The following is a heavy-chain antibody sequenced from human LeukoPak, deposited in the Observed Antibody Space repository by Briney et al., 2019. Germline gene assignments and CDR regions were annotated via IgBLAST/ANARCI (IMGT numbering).Heavy chain of an antibody. J-gene: IGHJ4*02. CDR3: ARDRGHYYDSSGLFDY. D-gene: IGHD3-22*01. CDR2: ISSSSSYI. V-gene: IGHV3-21*01. CDR1: GFTFSSYS. Sequence: PGGSLRLACAASGFTFSSYSMNWVRHAPGKGLEWVSSISSSSSYIYYADSGKGRFTISRDNAKNSLYLQMNSLRAEDTAVYYCARDRGHYYDSSGLFDYWGQGTLVTVSS.